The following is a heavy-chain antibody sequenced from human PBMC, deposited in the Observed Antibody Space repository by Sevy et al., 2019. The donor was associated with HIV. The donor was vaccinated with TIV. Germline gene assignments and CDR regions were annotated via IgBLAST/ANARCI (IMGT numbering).Heavy chain of an antibody. V-gene: IGHV4-39*02. CDR1: GGSISGSDYY. J-gene: IGHJ3*02. CDR3: ARRRVEDYYGSGTPPLVNGAFDI. D-gene: IGHD3-10*01. CDR2: IYYSGST. Sequence: SETLSLTCSVSGGSISGSDYYWGWVRQPPGKGLEWIGSIYYSGSTYYNPSLKSRVTISVDTSKNHFSLKLSSVTAADPAVSYCARRRVEDYYGSGTPPLVNGAFDIWGQGTMVTVSS.